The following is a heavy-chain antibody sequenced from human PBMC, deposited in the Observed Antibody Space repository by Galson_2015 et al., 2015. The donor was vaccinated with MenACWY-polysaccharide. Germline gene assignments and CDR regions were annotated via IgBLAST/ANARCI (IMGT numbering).Heavy chain of an antibody. Sequence: SVKVSCKASGYTFTSYAMHWVRQAPGQRLEWMGWINAGNGNTKYSQKFQGRVTITRDTSASTAYMELSSLRSEDTAVYYCARDRLTVGPTAIPRGNWFDPWGQGTLVTVSS. V-gene: IGHV1-3*01. CDR1: GYTFTSYA. CDR3: ARDRLTVGPTAIPRGNWFDP. J-gene: IGHJ5*02. CDR2: INAGNGNT. D-gene: IGHD2-2*02.